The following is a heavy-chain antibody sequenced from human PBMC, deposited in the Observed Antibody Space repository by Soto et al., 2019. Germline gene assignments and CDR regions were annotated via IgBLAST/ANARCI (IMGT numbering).Heavy chain of an antibody. CDR1: GFIFSSYG. CDR2: IWYDGSNT. Sequence: VGSLRLSCAASGFIFSSYGMHWVRQAPGKGLEWVAVIWYDGSNTYYADPVKGRFTISRDNSKNTLFLQMNSLRDEDTAVYYCASSAAWGRGTLVTVSS. CDR3: ASSAA. J-gene: IGHJ5*02. V-gene: IGHV3-33*01. D-gene: IGHD6-19*01.